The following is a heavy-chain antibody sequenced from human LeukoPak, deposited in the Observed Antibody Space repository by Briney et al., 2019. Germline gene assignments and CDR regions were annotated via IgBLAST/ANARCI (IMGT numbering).Heavy chain of an antibody. V-gene: IGHV1-69*05. Sequence: GASVKVSCKASGGTFSSYAISWVRQAPGQGLEWMGRIIPIFGTANYAQKFQGRVTTTTDESTSTAYMELSSLRSEDTAVYYCARSGSLVRAYYFDYWGQGTLVTVSS. CDR3: ARSGSLVRAYYFDY. CDR2: IIPIFGTA. J-gene: IGHJ4*02. CDR1: GGTFSSYA. D-gene: IGHD2/OR15-2a*01.